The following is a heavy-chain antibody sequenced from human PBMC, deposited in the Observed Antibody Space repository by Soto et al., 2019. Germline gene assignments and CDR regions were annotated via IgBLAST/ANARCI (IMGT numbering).Heavy chain of an antibody. Sequence: EALFVSSTFTGGAFIADVAGSMRQPPGKGVEWIGYIYYSGSTNYNPTLRSRVTLSVDTSKNQFSLKLSSVTAADTAVYYCARHSSDYVWGRYRYFDSWGPGNLVTVSS. V-gene: IGHV4-59*08. CDR2: IYYSGST. CDR3: ARHSSDYVWGRYRYFDS. J-gene: IGHJ4*02. D-gene: IGHD3-16*02. CDR1: GGAFIADV.